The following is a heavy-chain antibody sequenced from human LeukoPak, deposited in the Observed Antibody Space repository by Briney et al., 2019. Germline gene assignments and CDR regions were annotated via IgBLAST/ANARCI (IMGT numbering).Heavy chain of an antibody. V-gene: IGHV3-48*02. CDR3: ASSGSYRFAY. CDR1: GFTFSSYS. D-gene: IGHD1-26*01. Sequence: PGGSLRLSCAASGFTFSSYSMNWVRQAPGKGLEWVSHITASGTAMFYADSVKGRFTISRDNAKNSLYLQMNSLRDADTAVYYCASSGSYRFAYWGQGTLVTVSS. J-gene: IGHJ4*02. CDR2: ITASGTAM.